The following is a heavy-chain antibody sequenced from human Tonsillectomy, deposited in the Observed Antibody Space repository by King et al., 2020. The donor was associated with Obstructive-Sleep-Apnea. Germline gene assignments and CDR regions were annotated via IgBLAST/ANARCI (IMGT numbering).Heavy chain of an antibody. D-gene: IGHD4-17*01. CDR1: GYTFTTYA. CDR3: ARLGDGDLYYFDY. V-gene: IGHV1-3*01. CDR2: INSGNGNT. J-gene: IGHJ4*02. Sequence: QLVQSGTEVKKPGASLKGSCKASGYTFTTYAMHWVRQAPGQGLELIGWINSGNGNTEYSQKVQGRVTITRDTSATTAYMELSSLRSEDTAVYYCARLGDGDLYYFDYWGQGTLVTVSS.